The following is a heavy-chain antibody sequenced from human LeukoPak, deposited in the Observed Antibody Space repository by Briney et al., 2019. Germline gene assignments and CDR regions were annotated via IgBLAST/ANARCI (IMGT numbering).Heavy chain of an antibody. V-gene: IGHV3-21*01. CDR2: ISRASESI. CDR1: GFNFNAYS. CDR3: ARGATDTTRWFDP. D-gene: IGHD1-7*01. Sequence: PGGSLRLSCAASGFNFNAYSMAWVRQAPGKGLEWVSIISRASESIFYADSVKGRFTISRDNAKNSLYPQMNGLRADDTAAYYCARGATDTTRWFDPWGQETLVTVSS. J-gene: IGHJ5*02.